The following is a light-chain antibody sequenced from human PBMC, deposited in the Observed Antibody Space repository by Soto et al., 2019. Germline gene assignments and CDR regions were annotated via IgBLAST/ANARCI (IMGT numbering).Light chain of an antibody. V-gene: IGKV3-20*01. J-gene: IGKJ4*01. CDR2: GAS. CDR1: QSVDSNS. Sequence: DIVLSQSPGTLSLSPGESATLSCRASQSVDSNSLAWCQHKPRQAPRLLIYGASSRAPGISDRYSGRGSGIDFTLTINSLEPEDFVVYYCQQYSTSPSFGGGIRLEIK. CDR3: QQYSTSPS.